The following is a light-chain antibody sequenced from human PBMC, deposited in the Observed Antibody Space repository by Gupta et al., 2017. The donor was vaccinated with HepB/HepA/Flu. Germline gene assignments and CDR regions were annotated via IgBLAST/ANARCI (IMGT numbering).Light chain of an antibody. CDR1: SSNIGSNY. V-gene: IGLV1-47*01. CDR2: RNN. CDR3: ATWDDSLSGYV. J-gene: IGLJ1*01. Sequence: HSVLTQPPSASGTPGQRVTISCSGSSSNIGSNYVYWYQQFPGTAPKLLIDRNNQRPSGVPDRFAGSKSGTSDSLAISGLRSDDEADYYCATWDDSLSGYVFGNGNNVTVL.